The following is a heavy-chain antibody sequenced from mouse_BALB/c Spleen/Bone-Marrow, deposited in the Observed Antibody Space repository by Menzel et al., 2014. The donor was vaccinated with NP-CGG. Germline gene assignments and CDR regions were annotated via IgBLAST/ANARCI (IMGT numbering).Heavy chain of an antibody. CDR3: ARSGYYGSSYFDY. J-gene: IGHJ2*01. CDR1: GYSFTGYF. CDR2: INPYNGDT. D-gene: IGHD1-1*01. V-gene: IGHV1-20*02. Sequence: VQLQQSGSELVKPGASVKISCKASGYSFTGYFMNWVMQSHGKSLEWIGRINPYNGDTFYNQKFKGKATLTVDKSSSTAHMELRSLASEDSAVYYCARSGYYGSSYFDYWGQGTTLTVSS.